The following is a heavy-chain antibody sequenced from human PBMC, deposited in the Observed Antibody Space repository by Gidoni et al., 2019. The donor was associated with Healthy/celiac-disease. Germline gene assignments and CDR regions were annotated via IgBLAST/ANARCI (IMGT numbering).Heavy chain of an antibody. CDR3: ARKGVDYYDSSGYYFDY. CDR1: GFTCSSYS. J-gene: IGHJ4*02. V-gene: IGHV3-21*01. D-gene: IGHD3-22*01. Sequence: EVQLVASGGGLVKPGGSLRLSCAASGFTCSSYSMNWVRQDPGKGLEWVSSISSSSSYIYYADSVKGRFTISRDNVKNSLYLQMNSLRAEDTAVYYCARKGVDYYDSSGYYFDYWGQGTLVTVSS. CDR2: ISSSSSYI.